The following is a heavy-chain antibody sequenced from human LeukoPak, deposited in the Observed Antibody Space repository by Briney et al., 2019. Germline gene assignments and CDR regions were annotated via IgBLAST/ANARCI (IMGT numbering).Heavy chain of an antibody. J-gene: IGHJ4*02. V-gene: IGHV3-21*01. D-gene: IGHD5-24*01. Sequence: PGGSLRLSCAASRFTFSSYNMNWVRQAPWKGLEWVSSISTISTYIYYADSVKGRFTISRDNAKNSLYLQMNSLRAEDTALYYCARGSDLEGSFDYWGQGTLVTVSS. CDR1: RFTFSSYN. CDR3: ARGSDLEGSFDY. CDR2: ISTISTYI.